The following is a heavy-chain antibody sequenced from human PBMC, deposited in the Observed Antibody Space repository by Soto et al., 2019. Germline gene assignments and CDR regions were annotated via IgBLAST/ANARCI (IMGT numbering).Heavy chain of an antibody. V-gene: IGHV4-39*01. CDR3: ARRDGAWNYPY. D-gene: IGHD1-7*01. Sequence: QLQLQESGPGLVKPSETLSLTCTVSGGSISSSSYYWGWIRQPPGKGLEWIGSIYYSGSTYYSPSLKSRVTISGDTSRNQCSLMLSSVTAADTAVYYCARRDGAWNYPYWVQGTLVTVSS. CDR2: IYYSGST. CDR1: GGSISSSSYY. J-gene: IGHJ4*02.